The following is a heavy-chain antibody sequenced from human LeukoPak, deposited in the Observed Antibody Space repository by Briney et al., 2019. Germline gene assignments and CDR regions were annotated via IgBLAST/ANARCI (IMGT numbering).Heavy chain of an antibody. J-gene: IGHJ4*02. Sequence: NSSETLSLTCTVSGGSISSSSYYWGWIRQPPGKGLEWIGTIYYSGSTYYNPSLKSRVTISVDTSKNQFSLKLTSVTAADTAVYYCAIGVYSSGWRFDYWGQGTLVTVSS. CDR2: IYYSGST. CDR1: GGSISSSSYY. V-gene: IGHV4-39*01. D-gene: IGHD6-19*01. CDR3: AIGVYSSGWRFDY.